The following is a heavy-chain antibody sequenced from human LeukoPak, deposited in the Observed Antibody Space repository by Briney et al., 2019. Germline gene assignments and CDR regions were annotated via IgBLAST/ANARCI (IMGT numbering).Heavy chain of an antibody. D-gene: IGHD3-16*02. J-gene: IGHJ4*02. CDR2: IYYSGST. CDR1: GGSISSSSYY. Sequence: SETLSLTCTVSGGSISSSSYYWGWICQPPGKGLEWIGSIYYSGSTYYNPSLKSRVTISVDTSKNQFSLKLSSVTAADTAVYYCARIHRVFYFDYWGQGTLVTVSS. V-gene: IGHV4-39*01. CDR3: ARIHRVFYFDY.